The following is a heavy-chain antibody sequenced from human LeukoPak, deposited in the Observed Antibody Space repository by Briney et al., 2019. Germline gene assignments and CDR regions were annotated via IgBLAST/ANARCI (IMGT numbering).Heavy chain of an antibody. J-gene: IGHJ4*02. V-gene: IGHV4-38-2*02. CDR2: IHGGGST. D-gene: IGHD3-3*01. CDR3: ARDYSDTYYDFWSGYYVDY. CDR1: GFSISSGFY. Sequence: PSETLSLTCTVSGFSISSGFYWSWIRQPPGKGLEWIGTIHGGGSTNYNPSLKSRVTISVDTSKNQFSLKLSSVTAADTAVYYCARDYSDTYYDFWSGYYVDYWGQGTLVTVSS.